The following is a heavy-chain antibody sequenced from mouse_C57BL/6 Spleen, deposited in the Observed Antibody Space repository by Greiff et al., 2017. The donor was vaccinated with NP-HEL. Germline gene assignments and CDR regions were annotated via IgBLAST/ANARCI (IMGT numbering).Heavy chain of an antibody. CDR3: AKTYYYGSSYWYVDV. CDR2: ISSGSSTI. Sequence: DVQLVESGGGLVKPGGSLKLSCAASGFTFSDYGMHWVRQAPEKGLEWVAYISSGSSTIYYADTVKGRFTISRDNAKNTLFLQMTSLRSEDTAMYYCAKTYYYGSSYWYVDVWGTGTTVTVAS. V-gene: IGHV5-17*01. J-gene: IGHJ1*03. CDR1: GFTFSDYG. D-gene: IGHD1-1*01.